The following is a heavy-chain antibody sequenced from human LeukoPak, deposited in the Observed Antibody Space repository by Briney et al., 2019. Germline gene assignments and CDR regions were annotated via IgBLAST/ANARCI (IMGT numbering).Heavy chain of an antibody. CDR1: GGSISSSNW. J-gene: IGHJ5*02. Sequence: SETLSLTCAVSGGSISSSNWWSWVRQPPGKGLEWIGEIYHSGSTNYNPSLKSRVTISVDTSKNQFSLKLTSVTAADTAVYYCARKGEHYYDSGKLWPAWFDLWGQGTLVTVSS. CDR3: ARKGEHYYDSGKLWPAWFDL. CDR2: IYHSGST. D-gene: IGHD3-10*01. V-gene: IGHV4-4*02.